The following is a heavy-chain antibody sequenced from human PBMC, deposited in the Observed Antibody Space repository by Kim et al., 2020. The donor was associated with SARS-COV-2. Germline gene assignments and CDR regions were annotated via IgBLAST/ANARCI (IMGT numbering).Heavy chain of an antibody. CDR2: IYYSGST. CDR3: ARALWSGSAAGFDP. Sequence: SETLSRTCTVSGGSISSYYWSWIRQPPGKGLEWIGYIYYSGSTNYNPSLKSRVTISVDTSKNQFSLKLSSVTAADTAVYYCARALWSGSAAGFDPWGQGTLVTVSS. D-gene: IGHD3-3*01. J-gene: IGHJ5*02. CDR1: GGSISSYY. V-gene: IGHV4-59*13.